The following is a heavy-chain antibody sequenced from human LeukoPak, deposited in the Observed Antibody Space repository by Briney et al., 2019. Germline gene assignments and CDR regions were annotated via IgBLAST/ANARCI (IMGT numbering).Heavy chain of an antibody. CDR1: GFTVSSNY. Sequence: GGSLILSCAASGFTVSSNYMSWVRQAPGKGLEWVSVIYSGGSTYYADSVKGRFTISRDNSKNTLYLQMNSLRAEDTAVYYCAKHYYTSGYYGALDIWGQGTTVTVSA. V-gene: IGHV3-66*01. D-gene: IGHD3-22*01. J-gene: IGHJ3*02. CDR3: AKHYYTSGYYGALDI. CDR2: IYSGGST.